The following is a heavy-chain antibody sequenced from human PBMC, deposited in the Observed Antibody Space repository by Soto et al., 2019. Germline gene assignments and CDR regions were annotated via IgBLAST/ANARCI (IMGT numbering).Heavy chain of an antibody. J-gene: IGHJ4*02. CDR3: ARSPGIAVAAY. CDR1: GDMFDTYT. Sequence: VASVKVSCKASGDMFDTYTITWMRQAPGRGLEWVGGIIPIFGTANYAQKFQGRVTITADESTSTAYMELSSLRSEDTAVYYCARSPGIAVAAYWGQGTLVTVSS. CDR2: IIPIFGTA. V-gene: IGHV1-69*13. D-gene: IGHD6-19*01.